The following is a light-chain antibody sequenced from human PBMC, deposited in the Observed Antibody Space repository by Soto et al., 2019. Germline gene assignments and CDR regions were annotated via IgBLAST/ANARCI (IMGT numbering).Light chain of an antibody. CDR2: HNN. V-gene: IGLV1-44*01. CDR3: AVWDDTLKAVV. J-gene: IGLJ2*01. CDR1: SSNVGSNT. Sequence: QSVVTHPPSASGTPGQRVTSSCSGSSSNVGSNTVDWYQLLPGTAPKLLIYHNNQRPSGVPDRLSGSKSGTSASLAISGLQSEDEADYYCAVWDDTLKAVVFGGGTKLTVL.